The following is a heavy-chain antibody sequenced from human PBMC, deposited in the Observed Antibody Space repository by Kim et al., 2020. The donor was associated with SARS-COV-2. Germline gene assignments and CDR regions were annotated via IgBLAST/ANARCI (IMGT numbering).Heavy chain of an antibody. D-gene: IGHD1-26*01. Sequence: GGSLRRSCVASGFTFSTSPMGWVRQAPGKGLEWVSRIRWDGTRTYYADAVKGRVTMSSDKSKNLLYLHMNSLRVEDTAVYYCAKGVINSGFDYWGQGTQVTVSS. CDR2: IRWDGTRT. J-gene: IGHJ4*02. V-gene: IGHV3-23*01. CDR3: AKGVINSGFDY. CDR1: GFTFSTSP.